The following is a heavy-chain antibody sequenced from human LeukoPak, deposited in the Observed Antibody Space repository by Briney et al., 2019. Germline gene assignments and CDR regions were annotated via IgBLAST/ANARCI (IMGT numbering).Heavy chain of an antibody. Sequence: GGSLRLSCSASGFTFTSHVRHWVRQAPGKGLQYVSGISMNVQTTYYAGSVKGRFTISRDSSKNTVYLQMNSLTAEDTAVYYCVREGLERRTNFDYWGQGTLVSVSS. CDR1: GFTFTSHV. D-gene: IGHD1-1*01. CDR3: VREGLERRTNFDY. CDR2: ISMNVQTT. J-gene: IGHJ4*02. V-gene: IGHV3-64D*06.